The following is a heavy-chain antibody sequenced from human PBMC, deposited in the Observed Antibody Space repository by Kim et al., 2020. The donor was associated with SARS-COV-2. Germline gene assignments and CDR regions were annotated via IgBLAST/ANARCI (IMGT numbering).Heavy chain of an antibody. J-gene: IGHJ6*02. Sequence: GGSLRLSCAASGFTFGDYAMHWVRQAPGKGLEWVSGISWNSGSIGYADSVKGRFTISRDNAKNSLYLQMNSLRAEDTALYYCAKDIGYCSSTSCAWFQYGRDVWGQGTTVTVSS. D-gene: IGHD2-2*01. V-gene: IGHV3-9*01. CDR1: GFTFGDYA. CDR3: AKDIGYCSSTSCAWFQYGRDV. CDR2: ISWNSGSI.